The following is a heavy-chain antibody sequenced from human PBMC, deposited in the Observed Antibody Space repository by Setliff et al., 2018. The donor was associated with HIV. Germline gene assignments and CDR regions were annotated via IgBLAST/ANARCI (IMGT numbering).Heavy chain of an antibody. D-gene: IGHD4-4*01. Sequence: SLKISCAASGFTLDDYAMNWVRQAPGKGLDWVASISWNGGSTGHADSVKGRFTISRDNSKNTLFLQMGSLRPEDMAVYYCARGPDLTTETNPFDYWGQGTLVTVSS. CDR3: ARGPDLTTETNPFDY. V-gene: IGHV3-9*03. J-gene: IGHJ4*02. CDR2: ISWNGGST. CDR1: GFTLDDYA.